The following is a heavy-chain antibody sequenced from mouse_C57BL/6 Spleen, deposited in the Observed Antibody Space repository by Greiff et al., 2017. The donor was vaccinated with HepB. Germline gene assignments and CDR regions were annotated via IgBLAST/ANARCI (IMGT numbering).Heavy chain of an antibody. CDR2: ISSGSSTI. J-gene: IGHJ4*01. Sequence: EVMLVESGGGLVKPGGSLKLSCAASGFTFSGYGMHWVRQAPEKGLEWVAYISSGSSTIYYADTVKGRFTISRDNAKNTLFLQMTSLRSEDTAMYYCARGITTRAMDYWGQGTSVTVSS. V-gene: IGHV5-17*01. D-gene: IGHD1-1*01. CDR1: GFTFSGYG. CDR3: ARGITTRAMDY.